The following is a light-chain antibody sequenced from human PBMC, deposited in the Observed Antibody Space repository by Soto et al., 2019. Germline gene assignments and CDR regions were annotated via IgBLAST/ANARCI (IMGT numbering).Light chain of an antibody. CDR3: QSYDSSLSGTV. CDR2: ANN. V-gene: IGLV1-40*01. Sequence: QAVVTQPPSVSGAPGQRVTISCTGSSSNIGAGYDVHWYHQLPGTAPKLLIYANNNRPSGVPDRFSGSKSGTSASLAITGLQAEDEAHYYCQSYDSSLSGTVFGGGTQLTVL. J-gene: IGLJ3*02. CDR1: SSNIGAGYD.